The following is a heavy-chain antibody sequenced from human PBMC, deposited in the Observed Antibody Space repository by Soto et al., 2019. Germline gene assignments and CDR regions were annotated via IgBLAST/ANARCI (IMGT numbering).Heavy chain of an antibody. D-gene: IGHD3-22*01. V-gene: IGHV1-69*01. J-gene: IGHJ4*02. CDR1: GGTFSSYA. Sequence: QVQLVQSGAEVKKPGSSVKVSCKASGGTFSSYAISWVRQAPGQGLEWMGGIIPIFGTANYAQKFQGRVKITADESTSTAYMELSSLRSEDTAVYYCARDSYYYDSSGYYNFDYWGQGTLVTVSS. CDR3: ARDSYYYDSSGYYNFDY. CDR2: IIPIFGTA.